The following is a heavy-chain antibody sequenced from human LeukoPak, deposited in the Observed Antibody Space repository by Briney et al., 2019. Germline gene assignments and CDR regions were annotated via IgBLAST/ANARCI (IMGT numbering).Heavy chain of an antibody. V-gene: IGHV3-30-3*01. CDR2: ISKEGSKT. CDR1: GLTFTNYA. D-gene: IGHD6-19*01. CDR3: ATAPGKTTQWLVRHPPHDY. J-gene: IGHJ4*02. Sequence: PGGSLRLSCAASGLTFTNYAMHWVRQAPAKGLEWVALISKEGSKTYYADSVKGRFTISRDNSKNTLYLQMNSLRAEDTAVYYCATAPGKTTQWLVRHPPHDYWGQGTLVTVSS.